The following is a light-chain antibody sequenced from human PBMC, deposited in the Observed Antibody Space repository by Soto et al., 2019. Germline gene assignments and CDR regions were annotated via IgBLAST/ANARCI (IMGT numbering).Light chain of an antibody. V-gene: IGKV3-15*01. CDR3: QQYIDWPPIT. J-gene: IGKJ3*01. CDR1: QSVSSD. CDR2: GAS. Sequence: VMTQSPPTLSVSPGERATLSCRASQSVSSDLAWYQQKPGQAPRLLIYGASTRATDVPARFSGGGSGTEFTLTISSLHSEDVEIYYCQQYIDWPPITFGPGTKVDIK.